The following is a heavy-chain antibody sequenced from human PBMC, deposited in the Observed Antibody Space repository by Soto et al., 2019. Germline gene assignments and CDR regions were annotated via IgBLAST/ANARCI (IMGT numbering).Heavy chain of an antibody. CDR3: ARDDPNGVWGSYPNLDF. J-gene: IGHJ4*02. CDR2: IRQDAREK. D-gene: IGHD3-16*02. V-gene: IGHV3-7*05. Sequence: PGGSLRLSCAASGFTFGSYWMNWVRQAPGKGLEWVANIRQDAREKYYVDSVKGRFAISRDNAKISLYLQMNGLRAEDTAVYYCARDDPNGVWGSYPNLDFWGQGALVTDSS. CDR1: GFTFGSYW.